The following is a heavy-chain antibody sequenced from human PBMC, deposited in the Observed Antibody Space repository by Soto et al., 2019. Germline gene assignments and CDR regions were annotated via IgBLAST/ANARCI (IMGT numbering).Heavy chain of an antibody. V-gene: IGHV3-30-3*01. J-gene: IGHJ4*02. Sequence: LRLSCAASGFTFSSYAMHWVRQAPGKGLEWVAVISYDGSNKYYADSVKGRFTISRDNSKNTLYLQMNSLRAEDTAVYYCARDHLEMATILDYWGQGTLVTVSS. CDR2: ISYDGSNK. CDR3: ARDHLEMATILDY. CDR1: GFTFSSYA. D-gene: IGHD5-12*01.